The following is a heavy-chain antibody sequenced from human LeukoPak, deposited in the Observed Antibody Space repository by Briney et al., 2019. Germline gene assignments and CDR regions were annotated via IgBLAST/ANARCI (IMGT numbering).Heavy chain of an antibody. CDR2: INPNSGGT. Sequence: ASVKVSCKASGYTFTGYYMHWVRQAPGQGLEWMGWINPNSGGTNYAQKFQGGVTMTRDTSISTAYMELSRLRSDDTAVYYCAIPGGLITMVRGPYYYMDVWGKGTTVTVSS. J-gene: IGHJ6*03. CDR3: AIPGGLITMVRGPYYYMDV. CDR1: GYTFTGYY. V-gene: IGHV1-2*02. D-gene: IGHD3-10*01.